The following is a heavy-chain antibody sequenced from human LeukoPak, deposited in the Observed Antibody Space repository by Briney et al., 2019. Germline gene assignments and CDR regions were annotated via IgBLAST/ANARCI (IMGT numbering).Heavy chain of an antibody. D-gene: IGHD5-18*01. CDR2: IYYSGST. Sequence: SETLSLTCTVSGGSISSSSYYWGWIRQPPGKGLEWIGSIYYSGSTYYNPSLKSRVTISVDTSKNQFSLKLSSVTAADTAVYYCARDGDTALSYWGQGTLVTVPS. J-gene: IGHJ4*02. CDR1: GGSISSSSYY. V-gene: IGHV4-39*07. CDR3: ARDGDTALSY.